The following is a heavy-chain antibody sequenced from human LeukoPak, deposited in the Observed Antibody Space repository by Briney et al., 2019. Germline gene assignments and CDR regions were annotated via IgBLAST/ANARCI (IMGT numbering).Heavy chain of an antibody. J-gene: IGHJ3*02. CDR2: ISAYNGNT. D-gene: IGHD6-13*01. V-gene: IGHV1-18*01. CDR3: ASTVRWYCAFDI. CDR1: GYTFTSYG. Sequence: ASVKVSCKASGYTFTSYGISWVRQAPGQGLEWMGWISAYNGNTNYAQKLQGRVTMTTDTSTSTAYMELRSLKSDDTAVYYCASTVRWYCAFDIWGQGTMVTVSS.